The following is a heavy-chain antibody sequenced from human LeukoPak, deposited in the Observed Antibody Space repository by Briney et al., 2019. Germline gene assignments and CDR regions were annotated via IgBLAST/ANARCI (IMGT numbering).Heavy chain of an antibody. D-gene: IGHD2-21*02. V-gene: IGHV4-4*07. Sequence: SETLSLTCTVSGGSISSYYWSWIRQPAGKGLEWIGRIYTSGSTNYNPSLKSRVTMSVDTSKNQFSLKLSSVTAADTAVYYCAREYCGGDCYENWFDPWGQGTLVTVSS. J-gene: IGHJ5*02. CDR1: GGSISSYY. CDR3: AREYCGGDCYENWFDP. CDR2: IYTSGST.